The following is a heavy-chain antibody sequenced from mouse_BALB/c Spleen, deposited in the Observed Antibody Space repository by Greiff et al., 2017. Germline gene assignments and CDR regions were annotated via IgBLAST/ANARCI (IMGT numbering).Heavy chain of an antibody. Sequence: EVKLVESGGDLVKPGGSLKLSCAASGFTFSSYGMSWVRQTPDKRLEWVATISSGGSYTYYPDSVKGRFTISRDNAKNTLYLQMSSLKSEDTAMYYCARRNYGNPSYFDYWGQGTTLTVSS. CDR3: ARRNYGNPSYFDY. CDR2: ISSGGSYT. D-gene: IGHD2-1*01. J-gene: IGHJ2*01. V-gene: IGHV5-6*02. CDR1: GFTFSSYG.